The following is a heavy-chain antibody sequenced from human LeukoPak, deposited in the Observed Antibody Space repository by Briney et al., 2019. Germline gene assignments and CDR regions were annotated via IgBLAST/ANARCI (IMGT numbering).Heavy chain of an antibody. CDR3: ARGSPPKAYAYYYYYMDV. Sequence: GGSLRLSCAASGFTFSDYGMHWVRQAPGKGLEWVSYISSSSSTIYYADSVKGRFTISRDNAKNSLYLQMNSLRAEDTAVYYCARGSPPKAYAYYYYYMDVWGKGTTVTVSS. CDR1: GFTFSDYG. D-gene: IGHD2-8*01. CDR2: ISSSSSTI. V-gene: IGHV3-48*01. J-gene: IGHJ6*03.